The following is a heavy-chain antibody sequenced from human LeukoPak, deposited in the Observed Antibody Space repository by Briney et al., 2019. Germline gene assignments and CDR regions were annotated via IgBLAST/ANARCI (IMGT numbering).Heavy chain of an antibody. V-gene: IGHV3-15*01. D-gene: IGHD3-16*01. CDR1: GFTFSNAW. CDR3: TTDTGIGGHDY. CDR2: IKSKTDGGTT. Sequence: GGSLRLSCAASGFTFSNAWMSWVRQAPGKGLEWVGRIKSKTDGGTTDYAALVKGRFTISRDDSKNTQYLQMNSLKTEDTAVYYCTTDTGIGGHDYWGQGTLVTVSS. J-gene: IGHJ4*02.